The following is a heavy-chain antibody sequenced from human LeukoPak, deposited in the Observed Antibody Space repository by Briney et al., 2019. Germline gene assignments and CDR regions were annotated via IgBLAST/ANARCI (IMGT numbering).Heavy chain of an antibody. D-gene: IGHD3-10*01. J-gene: IGHJ4*02. CDR3: ARHYGSGSYYLVY. CDR1: GFTFSSYG. CDR2: IYSDNT. V-gene: IGHV3-53*01. Sequence: PGGSLRLSCAASGFTFSSYGMHWVRQAPGKGLGWVSFIYSDNTHYSDSVKGRFTISRDNSKNTLYLQMNSLRAEDTAVYYCARHYGSGSYYLVYWGQGTLVTVSS.